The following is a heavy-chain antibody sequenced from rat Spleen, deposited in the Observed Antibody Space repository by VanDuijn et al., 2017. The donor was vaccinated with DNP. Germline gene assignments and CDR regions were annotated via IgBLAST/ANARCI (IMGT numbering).Heavy chain of an antibody. CDR2: IWAGGGT. V-gene: IGHV2-72*01. D-gene: IGHD1-7*01. CDR1: GFSLTTNG. J-gene: IGHJ2*01. Sequence: QVQLKESGPGLVQPSQTLSLTCTVSGFSLTTNGVSWVRQPLGKSLVWMGSIWAGGGTNYNSAVQSRLSISRDTSKSQVFLEMHSLQPEDTGTYYCTRHDYYFDYWGQGVMVTVSS. CDR3: TRHDYYFDY.